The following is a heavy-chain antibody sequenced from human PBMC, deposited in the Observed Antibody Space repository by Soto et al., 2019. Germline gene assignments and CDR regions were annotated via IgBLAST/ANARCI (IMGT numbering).Heavy chain of an antibody. CDR3: VREEQRSWFNHKQFDS. CDR1: GFTFSSYG. J-gene: IGHJ4*02. D-gene: IGHD6-25*01. Sequence: PWGSLRLSCAASGFTFSSYGMHWVRQAPGKGLEWVAVISYDGSNKYYADSVKVRFTISRDNSKNTLYLQMNSLRAEDTAVYYCVREEQRSWFNHKQFDSWGQGTLVTVSS. V-gene: IGHV3-30*03. CDR2: ISYDGSNK.